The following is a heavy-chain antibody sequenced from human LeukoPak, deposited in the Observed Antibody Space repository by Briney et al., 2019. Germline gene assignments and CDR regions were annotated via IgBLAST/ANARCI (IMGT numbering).Heavy chain of an antibody. CDR3: AREGSSGWYYASKNWFDP. V-gene: IGHV1-2*02. CDR1: GYTFTGYY. Sequence: ASVKVSCKASGYTFTGYYMHWVRQAPGQGLEWMGWINPNSGGTNYAQKFQGRVTMTRDTSISTAYMELGRLRSDDTAVYYCAREGSSGWYYASKNWFDPWGQGTLVTVSS. J-gene: IGHJ5*02. D-gene: IGHD6-19*01. CDR2: INPNSGGT.